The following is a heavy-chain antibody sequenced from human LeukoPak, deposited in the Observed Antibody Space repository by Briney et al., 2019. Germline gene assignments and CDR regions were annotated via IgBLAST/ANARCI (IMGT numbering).Heavy chain of an antibody. J-gene: IGHJ4*02. CDR3: ARRVWGQYYFDY. V-gene: IGHV4-4*07. Sequence: PSETLSLTCTVSGASISTYYWSWIRQPAGKGLEWIGRIFASGSTNYNPSLKSRIAMSVDTSKNQFSLNLTSVTAADTAVYYCARRVWGQYYFDYWGQGTLVTVSS. CDR1: GASISTYY. D-gene: IGHD3-16*01. CDR2: IFASGST.